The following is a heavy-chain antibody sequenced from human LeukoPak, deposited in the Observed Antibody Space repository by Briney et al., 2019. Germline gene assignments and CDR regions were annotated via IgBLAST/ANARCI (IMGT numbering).Heavy chain of an antibody. V-gene: IGHV3-23*01. Sequence: PGGSLRLSCAASGFTFSSYAMSWVRQAPGQGLEWVSTISGGGITTYSADSVKGRLTISRDNSKNILYLQMNTLRVDDTAVYYCTRDLMDYDVSTGLHHYYMDVWGQGTTVTVSS. CDR2: ISGGGITT. CDR1: GFTFSSYA. CDR3: TRDLMDYDVSTGLHHYYMDV. D-gene: IGHD3-9*01. J-gene: IGHJ6*02.